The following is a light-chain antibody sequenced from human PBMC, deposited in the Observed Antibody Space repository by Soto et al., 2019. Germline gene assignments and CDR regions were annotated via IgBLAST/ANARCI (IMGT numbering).Light chain of an antibody. CDR1: QSVSSSY. CDR2: GAS. CDR3: QQYGSSPRT. V-gene: IGKV3-20*01. Sequence: EIVLTQSPGTLSLSPGERATLSCRASQSVSSSYLAWYQQKPGQAPRLLIYGASSRATGIPDRVSGSGSGTDFTRTISRLEPDDFAVYYCQQYGSSPRTFGQGTKVEIK. J-gene: IGKJ1*01.